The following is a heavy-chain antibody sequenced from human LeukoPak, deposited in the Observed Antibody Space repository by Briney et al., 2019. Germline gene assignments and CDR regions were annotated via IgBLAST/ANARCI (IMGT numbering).Heavy chain of an antibody. CDR2: IYHSGST. J-gene: IGHJ4*02. V-gene: IGHV4-38-2*02. D-gene: IGHD5-18*01. Sequence: SETLSLTCTVSGYSINSGYYWGWIRQPPGKGLEWIAIIYHSGSTYYNPSLKSRVTISVDTSKNQFSLKLSSVTAADTAVYYCALSRYSYGPLYDYWGQGTLVTVSS. CDR1: GYSINSGYY. CDR3: ALSRYSYGPLYDY.